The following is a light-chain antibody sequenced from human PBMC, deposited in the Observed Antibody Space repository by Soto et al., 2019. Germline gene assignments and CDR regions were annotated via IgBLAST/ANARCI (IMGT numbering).Light chain of an antibody. V-gene: IGLV2-14*01. J-gene: IGLJ1*01. Sequence: QSALTQPASVSGSPGQSITISCSGTSSDIGSYNYVSWHQQHPGKAPKLLIFEVSNRPSGTSNRFSGSKSGNTASLTISGLQGDDEAEYYCSSYTSRSTSVFGTGTKLTVL. CDR1: SSDIGSYNY. CDR2: EVS. CDR3: SSYTSRSTSV.